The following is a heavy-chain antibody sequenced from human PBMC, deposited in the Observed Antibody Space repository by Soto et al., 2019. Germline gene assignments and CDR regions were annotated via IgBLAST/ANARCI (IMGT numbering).Heavy chain of an antibody. CDR3: AHSSAMVRGVIIYFDY. Sequence: QITLKESGPTLVKPTQTLTLTCTFSGFSLSTSGVGVGWIRQPPGKALEWLALIYWDDDKRYSPSLKSRLTITEDTTKNQVVLTRTNMDPVDTATYYCAHSSAMVRGVIIYFDYWGQGTLVTVSS. D-gene: IGHD3-10*01. J-gene: IGHJ4*02. V-gene: IGHV2-5*02. CDR1: GFSLSTSGVG. CDR2: IYWDDDK.